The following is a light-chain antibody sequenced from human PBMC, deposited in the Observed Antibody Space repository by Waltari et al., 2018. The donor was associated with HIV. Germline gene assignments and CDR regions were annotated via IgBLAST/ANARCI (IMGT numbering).Light chain of an antibody. J-gene: IGLJ2*01. CDR3: MLFFRSSYL. CDR2: SST. V-gene: IGLV7-43*01. Sequence: QAVVTQEPSGTVSTGGTVTLNCTSATGPVIIGHYANWVEQRPGQTPRPLIYSSTRRHSLTPERVSAYLVDDRASLILSSGWPEDEAGYYCMLFFRSSYLFGGGTKVTGL. CDR1: TGPVIIGHY.